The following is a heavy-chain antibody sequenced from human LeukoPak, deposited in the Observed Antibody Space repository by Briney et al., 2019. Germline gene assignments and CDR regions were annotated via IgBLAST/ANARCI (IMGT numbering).Heavy chain of an antibody. CDR2: IYTSGST. Sequence: PSETLSLTCTVSGGSISSYYWSWIRQPAGKGLEWIGRIYTSGSTNYNPSLKSRVTMSVDTSKNQFSLKLSSVTAADTAVYYCARGRRYCSSTSCYGVYYYYYMDVWGKGTTVTISS. CDR3: ARGRRYCSSTSCYGVYYYYYMDV. V-gene: IGHV4-4*07. D-gene: IGHD2-2*01. J-gene: IGHJ6*03. CDR1: GGSISSYY.